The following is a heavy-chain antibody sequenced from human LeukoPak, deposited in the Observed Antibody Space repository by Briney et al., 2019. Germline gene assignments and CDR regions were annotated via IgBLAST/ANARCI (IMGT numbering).Heavy chain of an antibody. CDR3: AGSSGWPPFDY. D-gene: IGHD6-19*01. J-gene: IGHJ4*02. CDR2: ISSSNNYI. CDR1: GFTFSSYT. V-gene: IGHV3-21*01. Sequence: PGRSLRLSCAASGFTFSSYTMNWVRGAPGKGLEWGSSISSSNNYIYYADSMKGRFTISRDNAKNSLYLQMNSLRAEDTAVYYCAGSSGWPPFDYWGQGTLVTVSS.